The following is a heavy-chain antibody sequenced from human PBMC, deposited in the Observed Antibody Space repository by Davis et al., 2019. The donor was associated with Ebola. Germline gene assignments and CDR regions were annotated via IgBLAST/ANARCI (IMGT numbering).Heavy chain of an antibody. D-gene: IGHD1-26*01. CDR1: GFTFSSYA. Sequence: GESLKISCAASGFTFSSYAMSWVRQAPGKGLEWVSAISGSGGSTYYADSVKGRFTISRDNSKNTLYLQMNSLRAEDTAVYYCAKNRWDSLDYYGMDVWGQGTTVIVSS. CDR2: ISGSGGST. J-gene: IGHJ6*02. CDR3: AKNRWDSLDYYGMDV. V-gene: IGHV3-23*01.